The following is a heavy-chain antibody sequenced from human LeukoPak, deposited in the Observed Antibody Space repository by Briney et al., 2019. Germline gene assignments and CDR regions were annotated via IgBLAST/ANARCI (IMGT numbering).Heavy chain of an antibody. Sequence: GGSLRLSCAASGFTFDDYGMSWVRQAPGKGLEWVSGINWNGGSTGYADSVKGRFTISRDNAKNSLYLQMNSLRAEDTAVYYCARDPLSDPSTPNRRTVTTGVWGQGTLVTVSS. J-gene: IGHJ4*02. D-gene: IGHD4-17*01. CDR3: ARDPLSDPSTPNRRTVTTGV. CDR1: GFTFDDYG. V-gene: IGHV3-20*04. CDR2: INWNGGST.